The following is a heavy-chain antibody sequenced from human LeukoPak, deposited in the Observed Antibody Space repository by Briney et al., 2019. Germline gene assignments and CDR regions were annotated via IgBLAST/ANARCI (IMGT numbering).Heavy chain of an antibody. CDR1: GFTFSSYA. Sequence: QPGGSLRLPCAASGFTFSSYAMSWVRQAPGKGLEWVSAISGSGGSTYYADSVKGRFTISRDNSKNTLYLQMNSLRAEDTAVYYCAREARIQLWPGNKYFQHWGQGTLVTVSS. V-gene: IGHV3-23*01. CDR3: AREARIQLWPGNKYFQH. CDR2: ISGSGGST. J-gene: IGHJ1*01. D-gene: IGHD5-18*01.